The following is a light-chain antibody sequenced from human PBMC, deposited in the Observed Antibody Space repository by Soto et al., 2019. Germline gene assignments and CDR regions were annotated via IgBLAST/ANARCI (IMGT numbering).Light chain of an antibody. CDR2: AAS. Sequence: DIQMTQSPSSLSASVGDRVTITCRASETIASYLNWYQQRPGKPPKLLIYAASSLQSGVPSRFGGSGSGTDFTLTITSLQPEDFATYYCQQTYNPPRTFGQGTRL. CDR3: QQTYNPPRT. V-gene: IGKV1-39*01. J-gene: IGKJ1*01. CDR1: ETIASY.